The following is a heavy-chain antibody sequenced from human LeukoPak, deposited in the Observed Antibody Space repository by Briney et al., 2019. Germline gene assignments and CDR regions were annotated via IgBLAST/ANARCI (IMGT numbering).Heavy chain of an antibody. V-gene: IGHV3-21*01. J-gene: IGHJ4*02. Sequence: GGSLRLSCAASGFTFSTYSMNWVRQARGKGLEWVSSISSSSSYIFYADSVKGRFTVSRDNAKNSLYLQMNSLRGDDTAVYYCARMNYVSTGWGAPFDYWGEGTLVTVSS. CDR3: ARMNYVSTGWGAPFDY. D-gene: IGHD1-7*01. CDR1: GFTFSTYS. CDR2: ISSSSSYI.